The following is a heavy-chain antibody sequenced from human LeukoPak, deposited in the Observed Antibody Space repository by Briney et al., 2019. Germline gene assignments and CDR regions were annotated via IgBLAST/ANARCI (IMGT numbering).Heavy chain of an antibody. CDR3: AKSPDSSGYFCYFDY. CDR1: GFTFSSYA. CDR2: ISGSGGST. V-gene: IGHV3-23*01. J-gene: IGHJ4*02. Sequence: PGGSLRLSCAASGFTFSSYAMSWVRQAPGKGLEWVSAISGSGGSTYYADSVKGRFTISRDNSKNTLYLQINSLRAEDTAVYYCAKSPDSSGYFCYFDYWGQGTLVTVSS. D-gene: IGHD3-22*01.